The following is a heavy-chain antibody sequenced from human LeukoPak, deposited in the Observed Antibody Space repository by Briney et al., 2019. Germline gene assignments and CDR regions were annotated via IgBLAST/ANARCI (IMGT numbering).Heavy chain of an antibody. J-gene: IGHJ4*02. V-gene: IGHV3-23*01. CDR1: GFTFSSYA. CDR3: AKEHDFWSGYSNFDY. D-gene: IGHD3-3*01. Sequence: PGGSLRLSCAASGFTFSSYAMSWVRQAPGKGLEWVSAISGSGGSTYYADSVKGRFTISRDNSKNTLYLQMNSLRAEDTAVYYCAKEHDFWSGYSNFDYWGQGTLVTVPS. CDR2: ISGSGGST.